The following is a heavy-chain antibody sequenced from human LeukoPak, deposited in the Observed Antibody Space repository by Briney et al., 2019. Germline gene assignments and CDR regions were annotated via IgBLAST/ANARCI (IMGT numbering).Heavy chain of an antibody. D-gene: IGHD3-16*02. CDR1: GGILSTYA. Sequence: ASVKVSFEASGGILSTYAINWVRQAPGQGLEWMGQIIPISGTTDYAQKLQGRITITADESTSTVYMELTTLTSEDTAVYYCARGGDSSLWYYYLDYWGQGTLVTVSS. V-gene: IGHV1-69*13. CDR3: ARGGDSSLWYYYLDY. CDR2: IIPISGTT. J-gene: IGHJ4*02.